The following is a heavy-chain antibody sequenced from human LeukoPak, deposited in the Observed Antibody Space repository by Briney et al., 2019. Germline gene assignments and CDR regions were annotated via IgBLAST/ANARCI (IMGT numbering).Heavy chain of an antibody. D-gene: IGHD2-21*01. CDR1: GYIFTKYV. CDR3: ARDDCGDTCYPGGY. J-gene: IGHJ4*02. Sequence: GASVKVSCKASGYIFTKYVVHWVRQAPGQRPEWVGWIKAGNGDTKYSQNFQGRLTITRDTSASTVYMELSSLTSEDTALYYCARDDCGDTCYPGGYWGQGTLVTVSS. V-gene: IGHV1-3*01. CDR2: IKAGNGDT.